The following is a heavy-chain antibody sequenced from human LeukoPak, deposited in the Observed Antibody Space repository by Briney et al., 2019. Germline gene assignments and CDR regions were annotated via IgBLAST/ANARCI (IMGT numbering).Heavy chain of an antibody. D-gene: IGHD3-16*01. V-gene: IGHV3-74*01. CDR3: ARVSRGRKTLLPPDY. J-gene: IGHJ4*02. CDR1: GFTFSSYW. Sequence: GGSLRLSCAASGFTFSSYWMHWVRQAPGKGLVWVSRINSDGSSTSYADSVKGRFTISRDNAKNTLYLQMNSLRAEDTAVYYCARVSRGRKTLLPPDYWGQGTLVTVSS. CDR2: INSDGSST.